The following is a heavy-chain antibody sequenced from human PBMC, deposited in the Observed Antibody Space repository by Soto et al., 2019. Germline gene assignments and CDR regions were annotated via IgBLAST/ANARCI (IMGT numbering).Heavy chain of an antibody. CDR1: GFTFSSYA. Sequence: PGGSLRLSCAASGFTFSSYAMSWVRQAPGKGLEWVSAISGSGGSTYYADSVKGRFTISRDNSKNTLYLQMNSLRAEDTAVYYCAKGPLYSYDSSGYYSGYWGQGTLVTVSS. J-gene: IGHJ4*02. CDR2: ISGSGGST. CDR3: AKGPLYSYDSSGYYSGY. V-gene: IGHV3-23*01. D-gene: IGHD3-22*01.